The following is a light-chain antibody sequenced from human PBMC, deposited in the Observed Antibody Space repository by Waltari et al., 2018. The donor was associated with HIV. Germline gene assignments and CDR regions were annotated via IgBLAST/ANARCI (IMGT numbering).Light chain of an antibody. CDR3: QQYGSSPYT. CDR1: QSISSNY. J-gene: IGKJ2*01. Sequence: EIVLPQSPGTLSLSPGERVTLSCRPSQSISSNYLAWHQQKPGQAPRLLIFGASTRATGVPDRFSGSGSGTDFTLTISRLEPEDFAVYYCQQYGSSPYTFGQGTKLEIK. CDR2: GAS. V-gene: IGKV3-20*01.